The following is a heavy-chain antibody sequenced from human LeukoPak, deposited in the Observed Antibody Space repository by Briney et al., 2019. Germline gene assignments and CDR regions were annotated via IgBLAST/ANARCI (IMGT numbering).Heavy chain of an antibody. CDR2: ISGSGGST. D-gene: IGHD4-17*01. V-gene: IGHV3-23*01. CDR1: GFTFSSYA. J-gene: IGHJ4*02. Sequence: GGSLRLSCAASGFTFSSYAMSWVRQAPGKGLEWVSAISGSGGSTYYADSVKGRFTISRDNAKNSLYLQMNSLRAEDTAVYYCATSTVAIARGGYWGQGTLVTVSS. CDR3: ATSTVAIARGGY.